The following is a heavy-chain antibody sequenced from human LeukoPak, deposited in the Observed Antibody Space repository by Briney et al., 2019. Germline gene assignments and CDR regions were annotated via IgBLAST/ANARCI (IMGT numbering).Heavy chain of an antibody. D-gene: IGHD1-26*01. CDR2: ISGGGGST. V-gene: IGHV3-23*01. CDR3: ARDLRSGSSLTNDAFDI. J-gene: IGHJ3*02. Sequence: GGSLRLSCAASGFTFTSYSMNWVRQAPGKGLEWVSTISGGGGSTYYADSVKGRFTISRDNAKNSLYLQMNSLRAEDTAVYYCARDLRSGSSLTNDAFDIWGQGTMVTVSS. CDR1: GFTFTSYS.